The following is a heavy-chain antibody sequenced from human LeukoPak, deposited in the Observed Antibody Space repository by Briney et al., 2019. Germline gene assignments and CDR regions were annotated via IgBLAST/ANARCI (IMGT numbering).Heavy chain of an antibody. J-gene: IGHJ6*03. CDR2: INPSSGGT. V-gene: IGHV1-2*02. D-gene: IGHD3-10*01. Sequence: GASVKVSCKASGYTFTGYYMHWVRQAPGQGLEWMGWINPSSGGTNYAQKFQGRVTMTRDTSISTAYMELSRLRSDDTAVYYCARDARGYYYYMDVWGKGTTVTVSS. CDR1: GYTFTGYY. CDR3: ARDARGYYYYMDV.